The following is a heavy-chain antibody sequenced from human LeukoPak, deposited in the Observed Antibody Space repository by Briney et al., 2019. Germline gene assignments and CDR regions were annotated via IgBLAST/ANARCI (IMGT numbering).Heavy chain of an antibody. CDR1: GGSFSGYY. J-gene: IGHJ4*02. CDR2: INHSGST. CDR3: ASRHYDYVWGSYRQDFDY. D-gene: IGHD3-16*02. V-gene: IGHV4-34*01. Sequence: SETLSLTCAVYGGSFSGYYWSWIRLPPGKGLEWIGEINHSGSTNYNPSLKSRVTISVDTSKNQFSLKLSSVTAADTAVYYCASRHYDYVWGSYRQDFDYWGQGTLVTVSS.